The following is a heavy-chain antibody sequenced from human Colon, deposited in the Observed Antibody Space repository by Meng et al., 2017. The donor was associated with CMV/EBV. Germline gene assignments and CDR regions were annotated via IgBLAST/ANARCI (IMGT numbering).Heavy chain of an antibody. J-gene: IGHJ6*02. CDR3: ARDRWAGYCTGSSCQGVYYGMDV. CDR2: IKEDGSEK. Sequence: GEPLKISCAASGFPFSSYWMSWVRQAPGKGLEWVANIKEDGSEKYYVDAVKGRFTVSRDNAKNTLELQMNSLRGEDTAVYYCARDRWAGYCTGSSCQGVYYGMDVWGQGTTVTVSS. D-gene: IGHD2-8*02. CDR1: GFPFSSYW. V-gene: IGHV3-7*01.